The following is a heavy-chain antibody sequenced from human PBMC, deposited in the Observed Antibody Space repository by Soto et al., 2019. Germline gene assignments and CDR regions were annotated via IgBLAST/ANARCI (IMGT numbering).Heavy chain of an antibody. CDR2: ISAYNGNT. CDR3: ARDQTFITIFGVRRQNWFDP. J-gene: IGHJ5*02. CDR1: GYTFTSYG. D-gene: IGHD3-3*01. V-gene: IGHV1-18*01. Sequence: QVQLVQSGAEVKKPGASVKVSCKASGYTFTSYGISRVRQAPGQGLEWMGWISAYNGNTNYAQKLQGRVTMTTDTSTSTAYMELRSLRSDDTAVYYCARDQTFITIFGVRRQNWFDPWGQGTLVTLSS.